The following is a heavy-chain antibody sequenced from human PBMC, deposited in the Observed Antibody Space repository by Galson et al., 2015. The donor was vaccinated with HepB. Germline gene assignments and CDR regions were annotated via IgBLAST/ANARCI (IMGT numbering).Heavy chain of an antibody. CDR2: IYYSGST. Sequence: SETLSLTCTVSGGSISSSSYYWGWIRQPPGKGLEWIGSIYYSGSTYYNPSLKSRVTISVDTSKNQFSLKLSSVTAADTAVYYCARAAADYGDYDSGAWFDPWGQGTLVTVSS. CDR3: ARAAADYGDYDSGAWFDP. CDR1: GGSISSSSYY. D-gene: IGHD4-17*01. V-gene: IGHV4-39*07. J-gene: IGHJ5*02.